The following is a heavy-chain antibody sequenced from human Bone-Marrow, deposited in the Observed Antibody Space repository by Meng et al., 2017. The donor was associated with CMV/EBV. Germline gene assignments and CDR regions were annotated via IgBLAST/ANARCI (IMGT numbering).Heavy chain of an antibody. J-gene: IGHJ4*02. V-gene: IGHV3-48*04. CDR2: ISSSSTTI. D-gene: IGHD6-25*01. Sequence: GVLKISCAASGFTFSSYNMNWVRQAPGKGLEWVSYISSSSTTIYYAGSVKGRFTISRDNAKNSLYLRMHSLRAEDTAVYYCARDSRYGSLGYWGQGTVVTVSS. CDR3: ARDSRYGSLGY. CDR1: GFTFSSYN.